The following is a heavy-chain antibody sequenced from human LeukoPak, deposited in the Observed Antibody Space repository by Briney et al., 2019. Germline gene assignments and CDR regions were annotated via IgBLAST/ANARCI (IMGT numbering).Heavy chain of an antibody. Sequence: PGGSLRLSCAASGFTFSSYGMHWVRQAPGKGLEWVAFIRYDGSNKYYADSVKGRFTISRDNSKNTLYLQMNSLRAEDTAVYYCAKDRGTDGYKYYYYMDVWGKGTTVTISS. V-gene: IGHV3-30*02. CDR1: GFTFSSYG. J-gene: IGHJ6*03. D-gene: IGHD5-24*01. CDR3: AKDRGTDGYKYYYYMDV. CDR2: IRYDGSNK.